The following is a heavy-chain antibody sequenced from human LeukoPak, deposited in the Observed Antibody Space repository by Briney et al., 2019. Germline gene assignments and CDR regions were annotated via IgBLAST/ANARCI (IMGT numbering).Heavy chain of an antibody. CDR1: GYTFTSYA. D-gene: IGHD1-14*01. V-gene: IGHV1-3*01. J-gene: IGHJ4*02. CDR2: INAGNGNT. CDR3: ARASSSETHAPYDY. Sequence: ASVKVSCKASGYTFTSYAMDWVRQAPGQRLEWMGWINAGNGNTKYSQKFQGRVTITRDTSASTAYMELSSLRSEDTAVYCCARASSSETHAPYDYWGQGTLVTVSS.